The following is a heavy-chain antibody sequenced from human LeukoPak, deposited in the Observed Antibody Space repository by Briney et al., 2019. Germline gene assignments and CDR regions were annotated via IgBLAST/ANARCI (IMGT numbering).Heavy chain of an antibody. CDR1: GYIFTTYD. CDR3: ARATRDGYNFDY. D-gene: IGHD5-24*01. CDR2: ISTYNGNT. J-gene: IGHJ4*02. V-gene: IGHV1-18*01. Sequence: ASVKVSCKASGYIFTTYDINWVRLAPGQGLEWMGWISTYNGNTNYAQKLQGRVTMTTDTSTSTAYMELRSLRSDDTAVYYCARATRDGYNFDYWGQGTLVTVSS.